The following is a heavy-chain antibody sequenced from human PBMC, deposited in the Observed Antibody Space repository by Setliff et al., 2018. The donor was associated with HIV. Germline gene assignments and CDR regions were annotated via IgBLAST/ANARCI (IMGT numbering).Heavy chain of an antibody. Sequence: SETLSLTCVMDGGSLRDYYWSWIRQSPGKGLEWIGESNQSGSGNYNPSPKSRVTIPVGTSRNEFFLNMGSVTAADTAVYYCAKGRRGYDSRLFYYHHGMDVWGQGTTVTVSS. V-gene: IGHV4-34*01. D-gene: IGHD5-12*01. CDR3: AKGRRGYDSRLFYYHHGMDV. J-gene: IGHJ6*02. CDR1: GGSLRDYY. CDR2: SNQSGSG.